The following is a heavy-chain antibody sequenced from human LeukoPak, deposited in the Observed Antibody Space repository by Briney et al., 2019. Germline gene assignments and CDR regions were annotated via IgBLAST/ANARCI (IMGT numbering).Heavy chain of an antibody. CDR2: INPSGGST. CDR1: GYTFTSYY. Sequence: ASVKVSCKASGYTFTSYYMRWVRQAPGQGLEWMGIINPSGGSTSYAQKFQGRVTMTRDTSTSTVYMELSSLRSEDTAVYYCARGGDSSGYYHYGLDYWGQGTLVTVSS. J-gene: IGHJ4*02. V-gene: IGHV1-46*01. D-gene: IGHD3-22*01. CDR3: ARGGDSSGYYHYGLDY.